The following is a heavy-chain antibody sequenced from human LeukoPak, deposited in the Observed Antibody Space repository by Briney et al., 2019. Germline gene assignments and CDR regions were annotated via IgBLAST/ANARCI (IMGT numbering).Heavy chain of an antibody. CDR1: GGSFSGYY. V-gene: IGHV4-34*01. CDR2: INHSGST. J-gene: IGHJ4*02. D-gene: IGHD6-19*01. CDR3: ARVSREYSSGWNLDY. Sequence: SETLSLTCAVYGGSFSGYYWSWIRQPPGKGLEWIGEINHSGSTNYNPSLKSRVTISVDTSKNQFSLKLSSVTAADTAVYYCARVSREYSSGWNLDYWGQGTLVTVSS.